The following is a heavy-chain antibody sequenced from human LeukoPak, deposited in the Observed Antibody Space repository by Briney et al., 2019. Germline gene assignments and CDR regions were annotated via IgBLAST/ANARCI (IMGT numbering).Heavy chain of an antibody. J-gene: IGHJ4*02. D-gene: IGHD3-10*01. CDR1: GYTFTGYY. CDR3: ARGSKLSLWFGELLGY. Sequence: GASVKVSCKASGYTFTGYYMHWVRQAPGQGLEWMGWINPKSGGTNYAQKFQGRVTMTRDTSISTAYMEVSRVRSDDTAVYYCARGSKLSLWFGELLGYWGQGTLVTVSS. CDR2: INPKSGGT. V-gene: IGHV1-2*02.